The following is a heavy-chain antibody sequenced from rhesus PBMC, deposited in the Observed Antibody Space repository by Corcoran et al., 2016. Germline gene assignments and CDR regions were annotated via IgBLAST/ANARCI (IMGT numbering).Heavy chain of an antibody. D-gene: IGHD5-36*01. CDR3: TRASYGRYGLDS. J-gene: IGHJ6*01. V-gene: IGHV3-7*01. CDR2: CDSACSYI. Sequence: EVQLVESGGGLVQPGGSLRLSCAASGFTFGDYGMHWVRQAPGKVLEWVSSCDSACSYIYYADSVTGRFTLSRDNAKNSLSLQMSSLRAEDTAVYYCTRASYGRYGLDSWGQGVVVTVSS. CDR1: GFTFGDYG.